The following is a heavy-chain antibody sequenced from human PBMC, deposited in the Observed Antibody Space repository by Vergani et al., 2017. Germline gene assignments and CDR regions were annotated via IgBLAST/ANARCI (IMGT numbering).Heavy chain of an antibody. J-gene: IGHJ6*02. CDR2: ISSSGSTI. D-gene: IGHD3-22*01. Sequence: QVQLVESGGGLVKPGGSLRLSCAASGFTFSDYYMSWIRQAPGKGLEWVSYISSSGSTIYYADSVKGRFTISRDNAKNSLYLQMNSLRAEDTAVYYCARKHISNDYDSSGDYDMGYYYGMDVWGQGTTVTVSS. CDR3: ARKHISNDYDSSGDYDMGYYYGMDV. CDR1: GFTFSDYY. V-gene: IGHV3-11*01.